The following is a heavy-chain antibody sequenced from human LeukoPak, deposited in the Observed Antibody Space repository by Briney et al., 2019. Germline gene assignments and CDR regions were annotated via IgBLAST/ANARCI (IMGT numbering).Heavy chain of an antibody. D-gene: IGHD6-25*01. J-gene: IGHJ6*03. CDR2: IYYSGST. V-gene: IGHV4-59*01. CDR1: GGSFSGYY. Sequence: SETLSLTCAVYGGSFSGYYWSWIRQPPGKGLEWIGYIYYSGSTNYNPSLKSRVTISVDTSKNQFSLKLSSVTAAGTAVYYCARGARRYYYMDVWGKGTTVTISS. CDR3: ARGARRYYYMDV.